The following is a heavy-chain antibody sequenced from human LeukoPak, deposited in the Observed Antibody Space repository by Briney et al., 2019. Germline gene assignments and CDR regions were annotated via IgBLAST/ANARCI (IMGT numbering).Heavy chain of an antibody. CDR3: ARMIAAAGTEYFDL. CDR1: GGSISNYY. D-gene: IGHD6-13*01. J-gene: IGHJ2*01. V-gene: IGHV4-59*01. Sequence: SETLSLTCIVSGGSISNYYWCWIRQPPRKGLEWIGYVHYSGNTNYNPSLKSRVTISVDTSKNQFFLKLSSVTAADTAVYYCARMIAAAGTEYFDLWGRGTLVTVSS. CDR2: VHYSGNT.